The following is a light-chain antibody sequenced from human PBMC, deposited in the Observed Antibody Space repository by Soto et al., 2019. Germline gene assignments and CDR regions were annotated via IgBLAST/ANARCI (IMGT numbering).Light chain of an antibody. CDR1: QIVTSS. CDR2: GAS. V-gene: IGKV3-15*01. Sequence: EIVLTQSPGTLSLSPGEGVTLSCRAGQIVTSSQLAWYQHKPGQAPRLLISGASTGATGIPARFSGSGSGTEFTLTINSLQSEDFAVYYCQQFYTWPVTFGGGTKVDI. J-gene: IGKJ4*01. CDR3: QQFYTWPVT.